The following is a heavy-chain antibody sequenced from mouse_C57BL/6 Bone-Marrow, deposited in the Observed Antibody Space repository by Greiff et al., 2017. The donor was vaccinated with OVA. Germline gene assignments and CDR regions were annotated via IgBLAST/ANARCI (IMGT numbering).Heavy chain of an antibody. V-gene: IGHV1-82*01. CDR2: IYPGDGST. Sequence: QVQLQQSGPELVKPGASVKISCKASGYAFSSSRMNWVKQRPGKGLEWIGRIYPGDGSTNYNGKFKGKATLTADKSSSTAYMQLSSLTSEDSAVYFCASYYGRNWYFDVWGTGTTVTVSS. CDR3: ASYYGRNWYFDV. CDR1: GYAFSSSR. J-gene: IGHJ1*03. D-gene: IGHD1-1*01.